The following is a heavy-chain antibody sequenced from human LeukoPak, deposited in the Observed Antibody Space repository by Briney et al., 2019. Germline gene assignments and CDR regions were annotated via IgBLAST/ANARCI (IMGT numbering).Heavy chain of an antibody. V-gene: IGHV3-9*01. D-gene: IGHD3-10*01. CDR3: AKDSGKIKDYMDV. CDR2: ISWNSGSI. Sequence: GGSLRLSCAASGFTFDDYAMHWVRQAPGKGLEWVSGISWNSGSIGYADSVKGRFTISRDNAKNSLYLQMNSLRAEDTALYYCAKDSGKIKDYMDVWGKGTTVTIFS. J-gene: IGHJ6*03. CDR1: GFTFDDYA.